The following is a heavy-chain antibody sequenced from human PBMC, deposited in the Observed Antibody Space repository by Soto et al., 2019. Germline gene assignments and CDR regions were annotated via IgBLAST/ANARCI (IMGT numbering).Heavy chain of an antibody. D-gene: IGHD5-18*01. V-gene: IGHV1-18*01. CDR3: ASSLLVGYGLEGESD. CDR1: GYTFTSYG. Sequence: QVQLVQSGAEVKKPGASVKVSCKASGYTFTSYGISWVRQAPGQGLEWMGWISAYNGNTNYAQKLQGRVTMTTDTSTSTAYMELRMLRSDDTAGYYCASSLLVGYGLEGESDWGQGTLVTVSS. CDR2: ISAYNGNT. J-gene: IGHJ4*02.